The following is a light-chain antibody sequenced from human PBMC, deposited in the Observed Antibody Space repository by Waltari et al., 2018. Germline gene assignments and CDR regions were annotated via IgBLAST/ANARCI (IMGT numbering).Light chain of an antibody. V-gene: IGLV7-46*01. J-gene: IGLJ3*02. CDR2: VTI. Sequence: ALLTQDPPLTVSPGGTVPRTCGPSTGALPSGHTPFRFQQKPGQTPRTLIFVTIQKHSWTPARFSGSLLGDKAALTLSGAQPEDEAEYYCLLSDSGPWVFGGGTKLTVL. CDR1: TGALPSGHT. CDR3: LLSDSGPWV.